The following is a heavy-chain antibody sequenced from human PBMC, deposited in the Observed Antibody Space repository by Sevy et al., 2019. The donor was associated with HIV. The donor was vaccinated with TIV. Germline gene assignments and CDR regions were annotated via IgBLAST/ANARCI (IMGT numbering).Heavy chain of an antibody. J-gene: IGHJ4*02. Sequence: SLRLSCAASGFTFDDYAMHWVRQAPGKGLEWVSGISWNSGSIGYADSVKGRFTISRDNAKNSLYLQMNSLRAEDTALYYCAKDGSRVYSGSYLSIFDYWGQGTLVTVSS. CDR3: AKDGSRVYSGSYLSIFDY. D-gene: IGHD1-26*01. CDR2: ISWNSGSI. CDR1: GFTFDDYA. V-gene: IGHV3-9*01.